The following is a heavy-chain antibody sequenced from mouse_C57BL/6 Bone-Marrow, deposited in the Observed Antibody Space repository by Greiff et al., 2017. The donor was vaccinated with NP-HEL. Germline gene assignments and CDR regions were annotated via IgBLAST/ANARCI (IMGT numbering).Heavy chain of an antibody. Sequence: QVQLQQPGAELVKPGASVKLSCKASGYTFTSYWMHWVKQRPGQGLEWIGMIHPNSGSTNYNEKVKSKATLTGDKSSSTAYMQLSSLSSDDSAVYYCARESYYYGSSFRGQGPTLTVAS. D-gene: IGHD1-1*01. CDR3: ARESYYYGSSF. CDR1: GYTFTSYW. V-gene: IGHV1-64*01. CDR2: IHPNSGST. J-gene: IGHJ2*01.